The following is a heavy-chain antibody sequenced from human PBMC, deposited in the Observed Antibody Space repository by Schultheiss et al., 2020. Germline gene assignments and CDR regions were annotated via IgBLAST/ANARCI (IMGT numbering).Heavy chain of an antibody. CDR1: GGSISSYY. V-gene: IGHV4-59*01. CDR2: MYYTGST. D-gene: IGHD6-13*01. Sequence: SQTLSLTCTVSGGSISSYYWSWIRQPPGKGLEWIGYMYYTGSTNYNPSLQSRVTISVDTSKHQFYLKLSSVTAADTAVYYCARDRRDSRSPHDAFDIWGQGTRVTVS. J-gene: IGHJ3*02. CDR3: ARDRRDSRSPHDAFDI.